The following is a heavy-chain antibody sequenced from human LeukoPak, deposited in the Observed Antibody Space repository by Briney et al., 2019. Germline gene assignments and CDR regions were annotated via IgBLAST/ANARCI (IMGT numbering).Heavy chain of an antibody. D-gene: IGHD3-10*02. CDR1: GYTFTSYV. V-gene: IGHV1-18*01. CDR3: ARFVRGVIDY. CDR2: ISAYNSNT. J-gene: IGHJ4*02. Sequence: AASVKVSCKASGYTFTSYVISWVRQAPGQGLEWMGWISAYNSNTNYAQKLQGRVTMTTDTSTSTAYMELRSLRSDDTAVYYCARFVRGVIDYWGQGTLVTVSS.